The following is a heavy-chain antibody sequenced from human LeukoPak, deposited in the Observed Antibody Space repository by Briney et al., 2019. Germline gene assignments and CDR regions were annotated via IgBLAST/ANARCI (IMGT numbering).Heavy chain of an antibody. Sequence: GGSLRLSCAASGFTFSSYAMHWVRQAPGKGLEWVAVISYDGSNKCYADSVKGRFTISRDNSKNTLYLQMNSLRAEDTAVYYCAKVGSSWYHGHFDYWGQGTLVTVSS. D-gene: IGHD6-13*01. CDR2: ISYDGSNK. J-gene: IGHJ4*01. CDR1: GFTFSSYA. V-gene: IGHV3-30*04. CDR3: AKVGSSWYHGHFDY.